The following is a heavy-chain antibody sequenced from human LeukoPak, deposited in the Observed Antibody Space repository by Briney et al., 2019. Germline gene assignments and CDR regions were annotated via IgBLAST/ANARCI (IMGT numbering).Heavy chain of an antibody. V-gene: IGHV4-59*01. CDR2: IYYSGST. Sequence: SETLSLTCTVSGGSISSYYWSWIRQPPGKGLEWIGYIYYSGSTNYSPSLKSRVTISVDTSKNQFSLKLSSVTAADTAVYYCARGWLSTHVDYWGQGTLVTVSS. D-gene: IGHD3-9*01. CDR3: ARGWLSTHVDY. J-gene: IGHJ4*02. CDR1: GGSISSYY.